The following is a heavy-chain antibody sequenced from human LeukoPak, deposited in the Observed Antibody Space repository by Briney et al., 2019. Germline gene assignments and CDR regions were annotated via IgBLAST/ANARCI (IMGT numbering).Heavy chain of an antibody. D-gene: IGHD5-18*01. Sequence: GRSLRLSCAASGLTFRNYGMHWVRQAPGKGLEWVAIISYDGSNKYYADSVKGRFTISRDNSKNTLSLQVSSLRTEDTAVYYCAKDRYSYAFEYSDSWGQGTLVTVSS. CDR1: GLTFRNYG. V-gene: IGHV3-30*18. CDR3: AKDRYSYAFEYSDS. CDR2: ISYDGSNK. J-gene: IGHJ4*02.